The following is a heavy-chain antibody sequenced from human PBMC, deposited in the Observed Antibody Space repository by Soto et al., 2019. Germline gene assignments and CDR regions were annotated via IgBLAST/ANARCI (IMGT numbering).Heavy chain of an antibody. V-gene: IGHV1-69*12. CDR3: ASPTKPLYYYSGMDV. Sequence: QVQLVQSGAEVKKPGSSVKVSCKASGGTFSSYAISWVRQAPGQGLEWMGGIIPIFGTANYAQKYQGRVTITADESTSTAYIELSSLRSEDTAVYYCASPTKPLYYYSGMDVWGQGTTVTVSS. J-gene: IGHJ6*02. CDR2: IIPIFGTA. CDR1: GGTFSSYA. D-gene: IGHD1-1*01.